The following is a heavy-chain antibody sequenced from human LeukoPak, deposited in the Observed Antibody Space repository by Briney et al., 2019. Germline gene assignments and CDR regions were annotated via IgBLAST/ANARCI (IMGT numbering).Heavy chain of an antibody. CDR1: GFIFNSYA. CDR3: ARDKRVVTAIPFDAFDI. D-gene: IGHD2-21*02. CDR2: ISYDGTNK. J-gene: IGHJ3*02. V-gene: IGHV3-30*04. Sequence: GKSLRLSCAASGFIFNSYAMHWVRQAPGKGLEWVAAISYDGTNKYYADSVKGRFTISRDNSKNTLFLQMDSLRAEDMAVYYCARDKRVVTAIPFDAFDIWGQGTMVTVSS.